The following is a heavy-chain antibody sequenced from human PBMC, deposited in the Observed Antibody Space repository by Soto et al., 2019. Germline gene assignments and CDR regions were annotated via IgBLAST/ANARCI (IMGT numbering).Heavy chain of an antibody. CDR2: IYYSGST. J-gene: IGHJ6*02. CDR1: GGSISSYY. D-gene: IGHD1-26*01. CDR3: ASHPRGSYYYYYCGMDV. Sequence: QVQLQESGPGLVKPSETLSLTCTVSGGSISSYYWSWIRQPPGKGLEWIGYIYYSGSTNYNPSLNARVTISVDTSNNPLPLQLLPVTAPDTAVYYVASHPRGSYYYYYCGMDVWGQGTTVTVSS. V-gene: IGHV4-59*08.